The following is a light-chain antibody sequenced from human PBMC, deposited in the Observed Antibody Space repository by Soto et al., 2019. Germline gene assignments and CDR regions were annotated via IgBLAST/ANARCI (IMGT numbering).Light chain of an antibody. CDR3: QQLDSYPIT. CDR2: DAS. V-gene: IGKV1-5*01. Sequence: DIQMTQSPATLSASVGDRVTITCRASQSISSWLAWYQQKPGKAPKLLIYDASSLESGVPSRFSGSGSVTEFTLTISSLQPDDFATYYCQQLDSYPITFGQGTRLEI. J-gene: IGKJ5*01. CDR1: QSISSW.